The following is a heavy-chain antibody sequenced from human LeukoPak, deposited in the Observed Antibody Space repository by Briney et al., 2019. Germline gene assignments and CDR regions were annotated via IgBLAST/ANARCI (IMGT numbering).Heavy chain of an antibody. CDR1: GGSISSYQ. CDR3: ARDFILGNAFDI. D-gene: IGHD7-27*01. Sequence: SETLSLTCNVSGGSISSYQWSWIRQPAGKGLEWIGRIYTSGSSNYNPSLKSRVTMSVDTSKNQFSLKLSSVTAADTAVYYCARDFILGNAFDIWGQGTMVTVSS. CDR2: IYTSGSS. V-gene: IGHV4-4*07. J-gene: IGHJ3*02.